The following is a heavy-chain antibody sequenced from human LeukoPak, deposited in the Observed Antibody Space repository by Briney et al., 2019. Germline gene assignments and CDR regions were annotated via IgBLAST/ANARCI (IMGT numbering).Heavy chain of an antibody. J-gene: IGHJ5*02. Sequence: GASVKVSCKASGYTFTTYDINWVRQATGQGLEWMGWMNPNSGNTGYTQKFQGRVTMTRNTSISTAYMELSSLRSEDTAVYYCARGRGSGHKENWFDPWSQGTLVTVSS. CDR1: GYTFTTYD. CDR3: ARGRGSGHKENWFDP. CDR2: MNPNSGNT. D-gene: IGHD6-19*01. V-gene: IGHV1-8*01.